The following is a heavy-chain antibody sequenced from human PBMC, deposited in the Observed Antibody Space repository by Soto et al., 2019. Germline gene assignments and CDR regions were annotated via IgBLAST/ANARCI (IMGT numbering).Heavy chain of an antibody. CDR2: IQTNGNT. CDR1: GGSLSCYH. V-gene: IGHV4-4*07. Sequence: SETLSLTCSVSGGSLSCYHWSWIRQPAGKGLEWLGRIQTNGNTDYDPSLKSRVTISIDTSKNQFSLKVTSVTAADTAVYFCAKGAGPRWFDPGGQGTLVTVSS. CDR3: AKGAGPRWFDP. J-gene: IGHJ5*02.